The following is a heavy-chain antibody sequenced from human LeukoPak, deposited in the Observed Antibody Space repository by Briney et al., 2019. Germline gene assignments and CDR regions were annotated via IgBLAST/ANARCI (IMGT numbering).Heavy chain of an antibody. CDR1: GFTFSNYW. Sequence: GGSLRLSCAASGFTFSNYWMTWVRQAPGRGLEGVANIKQDGSEKYYVDSVKGRFTISRDNAKNSLYLQMNILRAEDTAVYYCARATLWFGELLLDYWGQGTLVTVSS. J-gene: IGHJ4*02. D-gene: IGHD3-10*01. CDR3: ARATLWFGELLLDY. V-gene: IGHV3-7*01. CDR2: IKQDGSEK.